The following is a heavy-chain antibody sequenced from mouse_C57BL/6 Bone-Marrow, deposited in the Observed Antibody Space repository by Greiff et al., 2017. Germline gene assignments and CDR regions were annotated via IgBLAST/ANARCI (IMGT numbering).Heavy chain of an antibody. CDR3: ARTCGSKENGYAMDY. V-gene: IGHV1-42*01. Sequence: EVKLQESGPELVKPGASVKISCKASGYSFTGYYMNWVKQSPEKSLEWMGVINPSTGGTTYNQKFKAKATLTVDKSSSTAYMQLKSLTSEDSAVYYCARTCGSKENGYAMDYWGQGTSVTVSS. D-gene: IGHD1-1*01. CDR2: INPSTGGT. CDR1: GYSFTGYY. J-gene: IGHJ4*01.